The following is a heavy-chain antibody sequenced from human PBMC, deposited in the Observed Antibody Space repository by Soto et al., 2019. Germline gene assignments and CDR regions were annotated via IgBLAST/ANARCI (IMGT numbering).Heavy chain of an antibody. D-gene: IGHD5-18*01. Sequence: PSETLSLTCTVSGGSISSSSYYWVWILQPPGKGLEWIGSIYYSGSTYYNPSLKSRVTISVDTSKNQFSLKLSSVTAADTAVYYCARRFDSYGDYFDYWGQGTLVTVSS. J-gene: IGHJ4*02. CDR1: GGSISSSSYY. V-gene: IGHV4-39*01. CDR2: IYYSGST. CDR3: ARRFDSYGDYFDY.